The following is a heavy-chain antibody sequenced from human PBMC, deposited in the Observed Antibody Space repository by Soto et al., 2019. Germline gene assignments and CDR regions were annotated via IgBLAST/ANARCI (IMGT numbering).Heavy chain of an antibody. CDR3: ARGMYGSGSYYIGDAFDM. CDR2: IYRGGDT. CDR1: GFTVSYNY. D-gene: IGHD3-10*01. Sequence: GESLKISCAVSGFTVSYNYMNWVRQAPGKGLEWVSVIYRGGDTFYADSVKGRFTISRDNSKNTLYLQMNSLRAEDTAVYYCARGMYGSGSYYIGDAFDMWGQGTKVTVSS. V-gene: IGHV3-53*01. J-gene: IGHJ3*02.